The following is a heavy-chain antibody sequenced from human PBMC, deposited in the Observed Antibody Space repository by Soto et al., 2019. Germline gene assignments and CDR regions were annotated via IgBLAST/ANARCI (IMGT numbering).Heavy chain of an antibody. CDR1: GYIFSAYY. CDR2: INPDSGGT. Sequence: QVQLAQSGAEVKKPGASVKVSCKASGYIFSAYYLYWVRQAPGRGLEWVGWINPDSGGTNYAQKFLGWVTMTRDTSIRTAYMELNSLRSDGTAVYYCARGETGVDDALEIWGQGTMVTVSS. V-gene: IGHV1-2*04. CDR3: ARGETGVDDALEI. J-gene: IGHJ3*02. D-gene: IGHD7-27*01.